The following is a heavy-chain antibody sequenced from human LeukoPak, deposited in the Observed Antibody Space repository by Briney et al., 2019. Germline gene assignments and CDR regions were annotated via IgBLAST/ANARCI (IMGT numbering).Heavy chain of an antibody. V-gene: IGHV4-59*12. D-gene: IGHD6-13*01. CDR3: ARNGPTAAGAFDI. J-gene: IGHJ3*02. Sequence: SETLSLTCTVSGGSISSYYWSWIRQPPGKGLEWIGYIYYSASTNYNPSLKSRVTISVDTSKNQFSLKMSSVTAADTALYYCARNGPTAAGAFDIWGQGTVVTVSA. CDR1: GGSISSYY. CDR2: IYYSAST.